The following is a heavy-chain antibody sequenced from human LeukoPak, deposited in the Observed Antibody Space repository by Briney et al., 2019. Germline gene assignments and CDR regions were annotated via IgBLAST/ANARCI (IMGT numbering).Heavy chain of an antibody. CDR3: ARADIVLMVYAYDY. Sequence: ASVKVSCKASGYTFTSYGISWVRQAPGQGLEWMGWISACNGNTNYAQKLQGRVTMTTDTSTSTAYMELRSLRSDDTAVYYCARADIVLMVYAYDYWGQGTLVTVSS. J-gene: IGHJ4*02. V-gene: IGHV1-18*01. CDR2: ISACNGNT. D-gene: IGHD2-8*01. CDR1: GYTFTSYG.